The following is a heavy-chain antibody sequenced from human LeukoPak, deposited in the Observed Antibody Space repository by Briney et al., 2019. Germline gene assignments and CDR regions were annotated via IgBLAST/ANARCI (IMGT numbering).Heavy chain of an antibody. CDR3: ARDRGYCSSSNCYTYYLDY. Sequence: PGRSLRLSCVASGFTFSRFEMNWVRQAPGKGLEWVSYISGGGSSIYYADSVKGRFTISRDNAKHSLYLQMNSLRGEDTAVYYCARDRGYCSSSNCYTYYLDYWGQGTLDTVSS. CDR1: GFTFSRFE. D-gene: IGHD2-2*01. V-gene: IGHV3-48*03. J-gene: IGHJ4*02. CDR2: ISGGGSSI.